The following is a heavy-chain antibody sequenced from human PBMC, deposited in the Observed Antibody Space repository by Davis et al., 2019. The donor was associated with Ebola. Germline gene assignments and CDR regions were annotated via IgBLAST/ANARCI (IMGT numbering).Heavy chain of an antibody. D-gene: IGHD6-25*01. Sequence: PGGSLRLSCAASGFTFSNYGMHWVRQSPGKGLEWVAVISSDTNNKFYADSVKGRFTISRDNSKNTLFLQVNSLRIEDTAVYYCARDLRPLVFSLYYAMDVWGQGTTVTVSS. J-gene: IGHJ6*02. CDR3: ARDLRPLVFSLYYAMDV. CDR1: GFTFSNYG. V-gene: IGHV3-30*03. CDR2: ISSDTNNK.